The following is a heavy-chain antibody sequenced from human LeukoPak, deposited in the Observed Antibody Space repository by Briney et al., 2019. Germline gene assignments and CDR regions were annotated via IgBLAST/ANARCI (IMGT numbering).Heavy chain of an antibody. CDR1: GYTFTSYD. CDR2: MSPNSGNT. D-gene: IGHD4-17*01. CDR3: ARENYGSRYYFDY. Sequence: GASVKVSCKASGYTFTSYDINWVRQATGQGLEWMGWMSPNSGNTGYAQKFQGRVTMTRNTSISTAYMELSSLRSEDTAVYYCARENYGSRYYFDYWGQGTLVTVSS. J-gene: IGHJ4*02. V-gene: IGHV1-8*01.